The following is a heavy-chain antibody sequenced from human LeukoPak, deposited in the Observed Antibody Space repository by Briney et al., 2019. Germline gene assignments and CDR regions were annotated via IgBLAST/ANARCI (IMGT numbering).Heavy chain of an antibody. CDR1: GDSVSSSSRY. CDR3: ARVPPTVTASYWYFDL. CDR2: MYYSGST. J-gene: IGHJ2*01. D-gene: IGHD4-17*01. Sequence: SETLSLICNVSGDSVSSSSRYWGWIRQPPGKLLEWIGHMYYSGSTYFNPSLKSRVTISVDTSKNQFSLKLSSVTAADTAVYYCARVPPTVTASYWYFDLWGRGTLVTVSS. V-gene: IGHV4-39*07.